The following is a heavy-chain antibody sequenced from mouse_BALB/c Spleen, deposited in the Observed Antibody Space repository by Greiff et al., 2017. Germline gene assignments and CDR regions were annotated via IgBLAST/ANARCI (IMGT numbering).Heavy chain of an antibody. Sequence: QVQLQQPGAELVRPGASVKLSCKASGYTFTSYWINWVKQRPGQGLEWIGNIYPSDSYTNYNQKFKDKATLTVDKSSSTAYMQLSSPTSEDSAVYYCTRSGLGYLGFAYWGQGTLVTVSA. CDR1: GYTFTSYW. CDR3: TRSGLGYLGFAY. D-gene: IGHD3-1*01. CDR2: IYPSDSYT. J-gene: IGHJ3*01. V-gene: IGHV1-69*02.